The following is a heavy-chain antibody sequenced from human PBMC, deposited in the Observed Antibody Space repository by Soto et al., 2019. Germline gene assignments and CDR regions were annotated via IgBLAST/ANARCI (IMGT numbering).Heavy chain of an antibody. D-gene: IGHD3-9*01. Sequence: PGESLKISCKGSGYSFTSYWISWVRQMPGKGLEWMGRIDPSDSYTNYSPSFQGHVTISADKSISTAYLQWSSLKASDTAMYYCASPRAPIIADDSFDIWGQGTRVTVSS. CDR3: ASPRAPIIADDSFDI. V-gene: IGHV5-10-1*01. CDR1: GYSFTSYW. CDR2: IDPSDSYT. J-gene: IGHJ3*02.